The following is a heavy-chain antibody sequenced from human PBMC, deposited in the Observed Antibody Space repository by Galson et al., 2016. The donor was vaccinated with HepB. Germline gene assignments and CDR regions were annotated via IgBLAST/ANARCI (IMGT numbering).Heavy chain of an antibody. V-gene: IGHV5-51*01. CDR3: ARGGGLGYYNILTGCPARTFEI. J-gene: IGHJ3*02. Sequence: QSGAEVKKPGESLRISCKGSGYSFSTYWIGWVRQMPGKGLEWMGIIYPGDSDTRYGPAFQGQVSISADKSISTAYLRWDSLTASDTAMYYCARGGGLGYYNILTGCPARTFEIWGQGTKVTVSS. CDR2: IYPGDSDT. D-gene: IGHD3-9*01. CDR1: GYSFSTYW.